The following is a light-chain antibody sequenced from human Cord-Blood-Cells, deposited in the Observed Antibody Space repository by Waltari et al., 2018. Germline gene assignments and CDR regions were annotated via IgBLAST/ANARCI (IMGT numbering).Light chain of an antibody. CDR3: QQSYSTPRT. CDR1: QSISSY. CDR2: AAV. J-gene: IGKJ1*01. V-gene: IGKV1-39*01. Sequence: DIQMTQSPSSLSASVGDRVTITCRASQSISSYLNWYQQKPGKAPKLLIYAAVSLQSGVPSRVSGSGSGTEFTLTISSLRPEDFATYYCQQSYSTPRTFGQGTKVEIK.